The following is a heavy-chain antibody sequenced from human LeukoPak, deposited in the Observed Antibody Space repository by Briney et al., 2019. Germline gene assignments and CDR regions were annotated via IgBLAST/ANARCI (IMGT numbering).Heavy chain of an antibody. V-gene: IGHV1-2*02. Sequence: ASVKVSCKASGYTFVSYLIHWVRQAPGQGLEWMGWINPNSGGTNYAQKFQGRVTMTRDASISTAYMELSRLRSDDTAVYYCARARGGFTVDYWGQGTLVTVSS. CDR3: ARARGGFTVDY. CDR2: INPNSGGT. D-gene: IGHD3-16*01. J-gene: IGHJ4*02. CDR1: GYTFVSYL.